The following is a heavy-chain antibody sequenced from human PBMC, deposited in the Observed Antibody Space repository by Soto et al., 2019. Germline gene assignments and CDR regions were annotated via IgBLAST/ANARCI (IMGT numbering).Heavy chain of an antibody. V-gene: IGHV4-39*01. D-gene: IGHD3-22*01. CDR3: ARLGGYVSVGYYYLWDS. Sequence: QLQLQESGPGLVKPSETLSLTCRVSDGSMNSDSSYRGWIRQPPGKGLEWIGVINHSGSTYHNLSLKGRVTMSVDASRNQFSLKLTSMTAADTAVYYCARLGGYVSVGYYYLWDSWGQGTLVTVSS. CDR1: DGSMNSDSSY. CDR2: INHSGST. J-gene: IGHJ4*02.